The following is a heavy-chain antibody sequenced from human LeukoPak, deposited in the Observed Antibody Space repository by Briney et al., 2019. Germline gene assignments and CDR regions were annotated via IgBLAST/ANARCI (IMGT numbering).Heavy chain of an antibody. CDR3: ARDPPCDTSGYYFDY. CDR1: GYTFTSYA. Sequence: GASVKVSCKASGYTFTSYAMHWVRQAPGQRLEWMGWINAGNGNTKYSQEFQGRVTMTRDTSTSTVYMELSSLRSEDTAVYYCARDPPCDTSGYYFDYWGQGTLVTVSS. D-gene: IGHD3-22*01. CDR2: INAGNGNT. V-gene: IGHV1-3*03. J-gene: IGHJ4*02.